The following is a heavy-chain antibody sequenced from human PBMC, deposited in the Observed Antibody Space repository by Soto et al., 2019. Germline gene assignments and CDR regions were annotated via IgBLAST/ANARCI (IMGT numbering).Heavy chain of an antibody. D-gene: IGHD3-10*01. J-gene: IGHJ3*02. CDR1: GFTFRNYN. V-gene: IGHV3-30*18. Sequence: GSLRLSCVVSGFTFRNYNMHWVRQAPGKGLEWVALISYDGNNKYYADSVRGRFTISRDNSKNTLSLQMNSLRPDDTAVYYCAKDGQWFGELSAFDIWGQGTMVTVSS. CDR2: ISYDGNNK. CDR3: AKDGQWFGELSAFDI.